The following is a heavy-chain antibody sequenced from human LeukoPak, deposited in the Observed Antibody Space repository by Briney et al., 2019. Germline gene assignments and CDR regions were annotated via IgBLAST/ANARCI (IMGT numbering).Heavy chain of an antibody. D-gene: IGHD3-16*01. J-gene: IGHJ6*03. CDR1: GFTFNSYT. CDR3: AKDGALNAGYMDV. Sequence: GGSLRLSCAASGFTFNSYTMSWVRLAPGKGLEWVSSVGGAGGDTWYSDSVKGRFTISRDNSKNTLYLQMDSPRAEDTALYYCAKDGALNAGYMDVWGKGTTVTVSS. CDR2: VGGAGGDT. V-gene: IGHV3-23*01.